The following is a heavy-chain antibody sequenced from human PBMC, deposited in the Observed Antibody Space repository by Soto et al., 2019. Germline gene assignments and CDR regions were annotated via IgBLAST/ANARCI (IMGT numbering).Heavy chain of an antibody. Sequence: QVQLVQSGAEVKRPGASVKVSCKASGYTFTENDINWVRQATGQGLEWMGWMNPNSGNTGYAQTFQGRVTMTRDNSITTAYMELSSLRSEDTAVYFCVRAPLDYYSADYFDNWGQGTLVTVSS. CDR3: VRAPLDYYSADYFDN. CDR2: MNPNSGNT. D-gene: IGHD2-21*01. V-gene: IGHV1-8*01. J-gene: IGHJ4*02. CDR1: GYTFTEND.